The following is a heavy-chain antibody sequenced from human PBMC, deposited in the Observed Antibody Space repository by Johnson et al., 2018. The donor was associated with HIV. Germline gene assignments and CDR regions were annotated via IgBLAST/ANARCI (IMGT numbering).Heavy chain of an antibody. V-gene: IGHV3-66*02. CDR2: IYSGGRS. CDR3: ARDVTAGNAAFDI. CDR1: GFTVRSNY. J-gene: IGHJ3*02. Sequence: VQLVESGGGVVQPGGSLRLSCVASGFTVRSNYMSWVRQAPGKGLEWVSVIYSGGRSYYADSVKGRLTLSRDNSNNTLYLQMNSLRAEDTAVYYCARDVTAGNAAFDIWGQGTIVTVSS. D-gene: IGHD1-1*01.